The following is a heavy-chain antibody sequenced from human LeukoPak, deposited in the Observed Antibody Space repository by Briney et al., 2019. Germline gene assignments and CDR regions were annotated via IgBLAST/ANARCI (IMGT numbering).Heavy chain of an antibody. CDR1: GYTFTSYY. CDR3: AKDLHYSSGWYPWERIWDY. J-gene: IGHJ4*02. V-gene: IGHV1-46*01. Sequence: ASVKVSCKASGYTFTSYYMHWVRQAPGQGLEWMGIINPSGGSTSYAQKFQGRVTMTRDTSTSTVYMELSSLRSEDTAVYYCAKDLHYSSGWYPWERIWDYWGQGTLVTVSS. D-gene: IGHD6-19*01. CDR2: INPSGGST.